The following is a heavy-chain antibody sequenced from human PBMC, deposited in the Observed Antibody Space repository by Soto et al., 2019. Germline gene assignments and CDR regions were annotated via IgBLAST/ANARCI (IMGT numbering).Heavy chain of an antibody. V-gene: IGHV1-46*01. CDR2: INPDGRAT. D-gene: IGHD1-1*01. J-gene: IGHJ4*02. Sequence: QVQLVQSGAAVRKPGASVSVSCKASDYTFSNYYMSWVRQTPGQGLEWMGKINPDGRATTYSQNFQGRLTITSDTSSYTVYMEITGLTSDDTAVYYCTRGRRYVVWGQGTQVTVSS. CDR1: DYTFSNYY. CDR3: TRGRRYVV.